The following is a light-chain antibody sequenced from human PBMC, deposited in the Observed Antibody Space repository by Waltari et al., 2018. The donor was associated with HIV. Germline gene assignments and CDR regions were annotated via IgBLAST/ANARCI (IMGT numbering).Light chain of an antibody. CDR1: QDINKY. CDR2: DAS. CDR3: QQYNNLPRT. J-gene: IGKJ2*02. V-gene: IGKV1-33*01. Sequence: DIQMTQSPSSLSASVGDRVDITCQASQDINKYLNWYQQKSGKAPKLLIYDASNLETGVPSRFSGSGSGTDFTFTISSLQPEDIATYYCQQYNNLPRTFGQGTKLEI.